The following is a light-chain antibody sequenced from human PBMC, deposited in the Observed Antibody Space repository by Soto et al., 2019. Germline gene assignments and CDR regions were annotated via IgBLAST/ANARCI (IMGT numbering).Light chain of an antibody. CDR3: QQRNVWPPIT. Sequence: EVVLTQSPATLSLSPGERATPSCRASQSVRTSLAWYQHRPGQAPRLVIYDASLRANGVPARFGGSGSGTDFTLTINSLEPEDFAVYYCQQRNVWPPITFGQGTRLE. V-gene: IGKV3-11*01. CDR1: QSVRTS. CDR2: DAS. J-gene: IGKJ5*01.